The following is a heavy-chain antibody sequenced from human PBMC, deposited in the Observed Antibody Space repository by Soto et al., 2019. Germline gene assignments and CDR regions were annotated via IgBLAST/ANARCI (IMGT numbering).Heavy chain of an antibody. CDR1: GGSISSSSYY. V-gene: IGHV4-39*02. CDR3: ARDSPLGAAAGDFDY. CDR2: IYYSGST. J-gene: IGHJ4*02. Sequence: PSETLSLTCTVSGGSISSSSYYWGWIRQPPGKGLEWIGSIYYSGSTYYNPSLKSRVTISVDTSKNQFSLKLSSVTAADTAVYYCARDSPLGAAAGDFDYWGQGTLVTVSS. D-gene: IGHD6-13*01.